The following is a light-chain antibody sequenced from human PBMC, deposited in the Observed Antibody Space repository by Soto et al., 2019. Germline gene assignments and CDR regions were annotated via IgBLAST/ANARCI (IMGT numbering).Light chain of an antibody. CDR2: EVS. CDR3: SSYAGSNNVI. J-gene: IGLJ2*01. CDR1: SSDVGNYNS. V-gene: IGLV2-8*01. Sequence: QSALTQPPSASGSPGQSVTISCTGTSSDVGNYNSVSWYQQHPGKAPKLMIYEVSKRPSGVPDRFSGSKSGNTASLTVSGLQSEEEADYYCSSYAGSNNVIFGGGTKLTVL.